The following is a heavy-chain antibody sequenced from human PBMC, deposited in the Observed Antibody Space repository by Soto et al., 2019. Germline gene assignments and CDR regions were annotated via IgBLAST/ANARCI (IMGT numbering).Heavy chain of an antibody. J-gene: IGHJ4*02. CDR2: TYYSGIT. D-gene: IGHD3-22*01. CDR3: AGVSSSSGYYRFDY. V-gene: IGHV4-30-4*01. Sequence: QVQLQESGPGLVKPSQTLSSPSTSPGASFSVGDYYGPWIRRPPGKGLGWIGYTYYSGITYYNPSLKSRVTISVDTSKNQFSLKLSSVTAADTAVYYCAGVSSSSGYYRFDYWGQGTLVTVSS. CDR1: GASFSVGDYY.